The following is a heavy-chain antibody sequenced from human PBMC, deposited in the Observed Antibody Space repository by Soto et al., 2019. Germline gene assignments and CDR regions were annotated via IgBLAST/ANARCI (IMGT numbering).Heavy chain of an antibody. CDR1: GDIFSNYA. CDR3: VPLQPSTIVGRPGVDV. J-gene: IGHJ6*02. Sequence: QVQLLQSGAEVKKPGSSVNVSCKTSGDIFSNYAITWVRQAPGQGLEWMGGIIPLFRTVNYAQSFQGRLTITADASTSTAYMELRSLRSEDTAVYYCVPLQPSTIVGRPGVDVWGQGTTVTVSS. CDR2: IIPLFRTV. D-gene: IGHD6-6*01. V-gene: IGHV1-69*01.